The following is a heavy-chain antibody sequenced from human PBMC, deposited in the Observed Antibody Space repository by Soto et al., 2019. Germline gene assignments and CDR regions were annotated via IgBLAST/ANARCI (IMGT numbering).Heavy chain of an antibody. CDR1: GYTFSNYG. CDR2: ISAYNGNT. Sequence: ASVKVSCKTSGYTFSNYGINWVRQAPGQGLEWMGWISAYNGNTNYAQKLQGRVTMTTDTSTSTAYMELRSLRSDDTAMYYCARTRDGVSDPVDYWGQGTLVTVSS. V-gene: IGHV1-18*01. D-gene: IGHD2-8*01. J-gene: IGHJ4*02. CDR3: ARTRDGVSDPVDY.